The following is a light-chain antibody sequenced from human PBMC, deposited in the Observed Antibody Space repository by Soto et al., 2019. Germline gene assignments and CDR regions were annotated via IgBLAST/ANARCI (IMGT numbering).Light chain of an antibody. CDR1: QSVNSDD. CDR3: QHNRNLPVT. J-gene: IGKJ4*01. V-gene: IGKV3-20*01. Sequence: VLTQSPGTLSLFPGERATLFCRAGQSVNSDDLAWYQQKPGQAPRLLIYGASSRGTGVPDRFSGSGSGTDFPLTINGLEPEDVAMYYCQHNRNLPVTFGGGTKVEI. CDR2: GAS.